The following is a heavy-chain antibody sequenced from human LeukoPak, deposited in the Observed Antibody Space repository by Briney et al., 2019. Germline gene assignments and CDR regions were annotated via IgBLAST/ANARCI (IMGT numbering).Heavy chain of an antibody. CDR2: IYYSGST. D-gene: IGHD4-17*01. CDR1: GDSISSSSYY. V-gene: IGHV4-39*07. J-gene: IGHJ4*02. Sequence: SETLSLTCTVSGDSISSSSYYWGWIRQPPGKGLEWIGSIYYSGSTYYNPSLKSRVTISIDTSKKHFFLKLNSVTAADTAVYYCATGYGDFRVEGRYFYSWGQGTLVTVSS. CDR3: ATGYGDFRVEGRYFYS.